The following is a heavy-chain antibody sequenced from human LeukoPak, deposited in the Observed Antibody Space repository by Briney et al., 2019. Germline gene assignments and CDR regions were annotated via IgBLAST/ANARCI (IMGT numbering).Heavy chain of an antibody. Sequence: GGSLRLSCAASGFTVSSKYMSWVRQAPGRGLEWVSVIYSGGSTYYADSVKGRFTISRDNSKNTLYLQMNSLRAEDTAVYYCASSGYSYVGYWGQGTLVTVSS. J-gene: IGHJ4*02. CDR1: GFTVSSKY. V-gene: IGHV3-53*01. D-gene: IGHD5-18*01. CDR3: ASSGYSYVGY. CDR2: IYSGGST.